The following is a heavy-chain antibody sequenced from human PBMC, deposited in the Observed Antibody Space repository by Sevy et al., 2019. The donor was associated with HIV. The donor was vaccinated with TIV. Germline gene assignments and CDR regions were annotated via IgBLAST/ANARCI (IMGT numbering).Heavy chain of an antibody. J-gene: IGHJ4*02. CDR2: IKQDVSEK. CDR3: ARLYSSSGGYFDY. CDR1: GFTFSSYW. D-gene: IGHD6-6*01. V-gene: IGHV3-7*01. Sequence: GGSLRLSCAASGFTFSSYWMSWVRQAPGKGLEWVANIKQDVSEKYYVDSVKGRFTISRDNTKNSLSMQMNSLRAADTAVYYCARLYSSSGGYFDYWGQGTLVTVSS.